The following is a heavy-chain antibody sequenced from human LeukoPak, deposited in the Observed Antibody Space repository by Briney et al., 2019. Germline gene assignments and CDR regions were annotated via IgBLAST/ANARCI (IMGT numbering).Heavy chain of an antibody. Sequence: ASVKVSCKASGYTFTSYGISWVRQAPGQGLEWMGWISAYNGNTNYAQKFQGRVTMTTVTSTSTAYMELRSLRSDDTAVYYCARDAPRSGSIARFDYWGQGTLVTVSS. CDR1: GYTFTSYG. J-gene: IGHJ4*02. V-gene: IGHV1-18*01. CDR3: ARDAPRSGSIARFDY. D-gene: IGHD3-3*01. CDR2: ISAYNGNT.